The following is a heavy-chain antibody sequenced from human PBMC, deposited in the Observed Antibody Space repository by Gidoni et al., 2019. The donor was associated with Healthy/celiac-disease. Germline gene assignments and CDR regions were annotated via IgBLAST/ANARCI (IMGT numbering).Heavy chain of an antibody. CDR1: GYTFTSYY. CDR3: AREGGYSGYYDRDHDAFDI. J-gene: IGHJ3*02. V-gene: IGHV1-46*01. CDR2: INPSGGST. D-gene: IGHD5-12*01. Sequence: QVQLVQSGAEVKKPGASVKVSCQASGYTFTSYYMHWVRQAPGQGLEWMGIINPSGGSTSYAQKFQGRVTMTRDTSTSTVYMELSSLRSEDTAVYYCAREGGYSGYYDRDHDAFDIWGQGTMVTVSS.